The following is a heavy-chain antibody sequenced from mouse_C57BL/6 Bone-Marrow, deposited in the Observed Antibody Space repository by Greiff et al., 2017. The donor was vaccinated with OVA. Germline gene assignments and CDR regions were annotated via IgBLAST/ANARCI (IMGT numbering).Heavy chain of an antibody. CDR3: ARGFTTVVATRGAMDY. V-gene: IGHV3-6*01. CDR2: ISYDGSN. J-gene: IGHJ4*01. Sequence: ESGPGLVKPSQSLSLTCSVTGYSITSGYYWNWIRQFPGNKLEWMGYISYDGSNNYNPSLKNRISITRDTSKNQFFLKLNSVTTEDTATYYCARGFTTVVATRGAMDYWGQGTSVTVSS. D-gene: IGHD1-1*01. CDR1: GYSITSGYY.